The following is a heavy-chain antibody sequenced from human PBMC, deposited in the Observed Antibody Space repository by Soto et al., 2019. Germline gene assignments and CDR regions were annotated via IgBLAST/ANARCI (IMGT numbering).Heavy chain of an antibody. J-gene: IGHJ4*02. CDR1: GYTFITYG. Sequence: GASVKVSCKASGYTFITYGLSWVRQAPGQGLEWMGWISTFSGNTNFAQKFQGRVTMTTDTSTSTAYMELRSLGSDDTAVYYCARGGENFDYWGQGALVTVSS. D-gene: IGHD3-10*01. CDR2: ISTFSGNT. CDR3: ARGGENFDY. V-gene: IGHV1-18*01.